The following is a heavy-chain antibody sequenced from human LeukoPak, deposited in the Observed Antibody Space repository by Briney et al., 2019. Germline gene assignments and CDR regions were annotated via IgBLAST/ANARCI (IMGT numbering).Heavy chain of an antibody. D-gene: IGHD5-12*01. V-gene: IGHV3-23*01. CDR2: ISGSGGST. Sequence: GGCLRLSCAASGFTFSSYAMSWVRQAPGKGLEWVSAISGSGGSTYYADSVKGRLTISRDNSKNTLYLQMNSLRAEDTAGYYCAKGPHGGYAYYYYMDVWGKGTTATVSS. CDR1: GFTFSSYA. J-gene: IGHJ6*03. CDR3: AKGPHGGYAYYYYMDV.